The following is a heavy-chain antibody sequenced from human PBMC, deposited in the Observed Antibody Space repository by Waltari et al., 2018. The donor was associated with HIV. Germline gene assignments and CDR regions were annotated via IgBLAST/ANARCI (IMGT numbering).Heavy chain of an antibody. V-gene: IGHV4-39*01. CDR2: VYYRGNT. J-gene: IGHJ5*02. CDR1: GGSISSTSNN. D-gene: IGHD5-12*01. CDR3: ARRYSGYGGRHPWFDP. Sequence: QLKLPESGPGLATPSETLSLTCIVSGGSISSTSNNWAWIRQPPGKGLEWIGSVYYRGNTYYRPSLKSRVTISVDTSKNQFSLRLGSVTAADTAVYYCARRYSGYGGRHPWFDPWGQGTLVTVSS.